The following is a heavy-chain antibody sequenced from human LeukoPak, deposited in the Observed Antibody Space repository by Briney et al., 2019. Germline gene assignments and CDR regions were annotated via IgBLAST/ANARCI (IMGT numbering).Heavy chain of an antibody. J-gene: IGHJ3*02. Sequence: GESLKISCKGSGYSFTSYWIGWVRQMPGKGLEWMGIIYPGDSDTRYSPSFQGQVTISADKSISTAYLQWSSLKASDTAMYYCVRRTVTNPNKDAFDIWGQGTMVTVSS. CDR2: IYPGDSDT. V-gene: IGHV5-51*01. CDR3: VRRTVTNPNKDAFDI. D-gene: IGHD4-17*01. CDR1: GYSFTSYW.